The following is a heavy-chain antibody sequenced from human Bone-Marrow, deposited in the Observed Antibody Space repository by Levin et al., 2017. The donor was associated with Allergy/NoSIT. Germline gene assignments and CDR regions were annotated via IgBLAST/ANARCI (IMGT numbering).Heavy chain of an antibody. D-gene: IGHD3-16*02. CDR3: ARSRDSMMTFGGVITVYFFDY. CDR1: GGAFSDFA. J-gene: IGHJ4*02. V-gene: IGHV1-69*13. Sequence: SVKVSCTASGGAFSDFAFSWVRQAPGQGLEWLGGIIPTFGTPDYAHNFQGRITITADEATSTVYMELTSLRSEDTAVYYCARSRDSMMTFGGVITVYFFDYWGRGTLVTVST. CDR2: IIPTFGTP.